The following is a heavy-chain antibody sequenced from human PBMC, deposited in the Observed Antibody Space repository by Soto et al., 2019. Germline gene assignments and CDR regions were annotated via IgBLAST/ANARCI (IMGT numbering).Heavy chain of an antibody. Sequence: QLQLQESGSGLVKPSQTLSLTSAVSGGSISSGGYSWRWIRQPPGKGLEWIGYIYHSGRTYYNPSIKSRVAVSVDRSKNKFSLKLSSVPAADTAVYYCASAGGLGAVAADYWGQGTLVTVSS. D-gene: IGHD6-19*01. CDR2: IYHSGRT. CDR1: GGSISSGGYS. CDR3: ASAGGLGAVAADY. J-gene: IGHJ4*02. V-gene: IGHV4-30-2*01.